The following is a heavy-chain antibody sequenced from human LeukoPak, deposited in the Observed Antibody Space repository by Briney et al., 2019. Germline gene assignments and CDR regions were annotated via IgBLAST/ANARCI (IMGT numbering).Heavy chain of an antibody. V-gene: IGHV4-38-2*02. Sequence: SETLSLTCTVSGYSISSGYYWSWIRQPPGKGLEWIGYIYHSGSTYYNPSLKSRVTISVDRSKNQFSLKLSSVTAADTAVYYCARTSIAARPDFDYWGQGTLVTVSS. CDR3: ARTSIAARPDFDY. CDR1: GYSISSGYY. CDR2: IYHSGST. D-gene: IGHD6-6*01. J-gene: IGHJ4*02.